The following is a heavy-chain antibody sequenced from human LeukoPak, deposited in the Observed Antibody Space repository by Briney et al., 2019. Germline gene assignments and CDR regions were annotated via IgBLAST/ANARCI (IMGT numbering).Heavy chain of an antibody. J-gene: IGHJ4*02. CDR1: GGSISCCY. CDR2: IYYSGST. V-gene: IGHV4-59*01. CDR3: ARCSAWYYYDSSGVFDY. D-gene: IGHD3-22*01. Sequence: SETLSLPCTVSGGSISCCYWSWIRPPPGKGLEWIGYIYYSGSTNYHPSLKSRVTITVDTSKNQFSQTLSSVTAADTAVFHCARCSAWYYYDSSGVFDYWGQGTLVTVSS.